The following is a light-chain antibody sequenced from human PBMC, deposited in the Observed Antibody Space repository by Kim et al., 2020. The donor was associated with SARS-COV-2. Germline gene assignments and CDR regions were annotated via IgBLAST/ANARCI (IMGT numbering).Light chain of an antibody. V-gene: IGLV3-1*01. CDR1: KLEDKY. CDR2: QDS. J-gene: IGLJ3*02. CDR3: QAWDSSTGV. Sequence: SYELTQPPSVSVSPGQTASITCSGDKLEDKYACWYQQKPGQSPVLVIYQDSKRPSGIPERFSGSNSGNTATLTISGTQAMDEADYYCQAWDSSTGVFGGGTQLTVL.